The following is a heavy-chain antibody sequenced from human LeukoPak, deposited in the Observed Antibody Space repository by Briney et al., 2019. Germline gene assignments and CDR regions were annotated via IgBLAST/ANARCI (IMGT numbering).Heavy chain of an antibody. CDR3: AIIRRYCSSTSCYGGIFDY. Sequence: GGSLRLSCAASGFTFSSYAMSWVRQAPGKGLEWVSAISGSGGSTYYADSVKGRFTISRDNSKNTLYLQMNSLRAEDTAVYYCAIIRRYCSSTSCYGGIFDYWGQGTLVTVSS. CDR1: GFTFSSYA. D-gene: IGHD2-2*01. V-gene: IGHV3-23*01. J-gene: IGHJ4*02. CDR2: ISGSGGST.